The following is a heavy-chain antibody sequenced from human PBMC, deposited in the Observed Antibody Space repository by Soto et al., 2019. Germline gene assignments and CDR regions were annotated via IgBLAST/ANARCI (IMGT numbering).Heavy chain of an antibody. CDR3: ASSITLGGVIDDAFDI. D-gene: IGHD3-16*02. Sequence: GGSLRLSCAASGFTVSSNYMSWVRQAPGKGLEWVSVIYSGGSTYYADSVKGRFTISRDNSKNTLYLQMNSLRAEDTAVYYCASSITLGGVIDDAFDIWGQGTMVTVSS. CDR1: GFTVSSNY. CDR2: IYSGGST. J-gene: IGHJ3*02. V-gene: IGHV3-66*01.